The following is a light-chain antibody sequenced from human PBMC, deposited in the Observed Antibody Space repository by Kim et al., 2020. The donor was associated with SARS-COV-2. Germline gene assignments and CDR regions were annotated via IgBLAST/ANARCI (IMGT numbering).Light chain of an antibody. V-gene: IGLV1-44*01. CDR2: SND. J-gene: IGLJ3*02. Sequence: QSVLTQPPSASGTPGQRVTISCSGSSSNIGSSTLNWYQQLPGTAPKLLIYSNDQRPSGVPDRFSGSKSGTSASLAISGLQSEDEGDYFCATWDDSLSGWVFGGGTQLTVL. CDR3: ATWDDSLSGWV. CDR1: SSNIGSST.